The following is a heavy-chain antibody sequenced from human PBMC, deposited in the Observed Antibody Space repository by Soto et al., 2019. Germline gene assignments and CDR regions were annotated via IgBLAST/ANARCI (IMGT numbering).Heavy chain of an antibody. CDR2: INDSGLT. CDR3: ARGRSSVPDRRGIGYYGLDV. D-gene: IGHD6-6*01. Sequence: QVQLQQWGAEVLKPSETLSLTCVVNGGSFSGYYWSWIRQPPGKGLEWIGEINDSGLTDSNPSLESRVTISVDMSKNQFSLKLNSVTAADTAVYHCARGRSSVPDRRGIGYYGLDVWGQGTTVTVSS. V-gene: IGHV4-34*01. J-gene: IGHJ6*02. CDR1: GGSFSGYY.